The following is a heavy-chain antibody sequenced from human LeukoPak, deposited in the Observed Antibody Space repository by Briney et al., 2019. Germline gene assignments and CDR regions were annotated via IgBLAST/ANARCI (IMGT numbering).Heavy chain of an antibody. CDR2: IWYDGSNK. Sequence: GGSLRLSCAASGFTFSSYGMHWVRQAPGKGLEWVAVIWYDGSNKYYADSVKGRFTISRDNSKNTLYLQMNSLRAEDTAVYYCAKDGDSIGMDVWGQGTTVTVSS. CDR1: GFTFSSYG. D-gene: IGHD4-17*01. J-gene: IGHJ6*02. V-gene: IGHV3-30*02. CDR3: AKDGDSIGMDV.